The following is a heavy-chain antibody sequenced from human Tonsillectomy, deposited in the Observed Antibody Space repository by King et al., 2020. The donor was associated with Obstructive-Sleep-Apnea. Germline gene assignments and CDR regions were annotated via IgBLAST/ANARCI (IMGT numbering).Heavy chain of an antibody. Sequence: LQLVQSGAEVKKPGASVKVSCKASGYTFTSYGISWVRQAPGQGLEGMGWISAYNGNTNYAQKLQGRVTMTTDTSTSTVYMELRSLRSDETAVYYCARRPPKGDYFDYWGQGTLVTVSS. CDR2: ISAYNGNT. J-gene: IGHJ4*02. V-gene: IGHV1-18*01. CDR1: GYTFTSYG. D-gene: IGHD1-26*01. CDR3: ARRPPKGDYFDY.